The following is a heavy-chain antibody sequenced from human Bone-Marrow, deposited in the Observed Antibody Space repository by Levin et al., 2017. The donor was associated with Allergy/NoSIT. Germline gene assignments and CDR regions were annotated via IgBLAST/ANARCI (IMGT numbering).Heavy chain of an antibody. Sequence: GGSLRLSCKASGYTFTRNDIDWVRQATGQGLEWMGWMNPKSGNTGYAQKFQGRVTMTRNTPTGTAYMELSSLRSDDTAVYYCARRDYPGFGSYGMDVWGQGTTVTVFS. CDR2: MNPKSGNT. D-gene: IGHD4-17*01. CDR1: GYTFTRND. V-gene: IGHV1-8*01. CDR3: ARRDYPGFGSYGMDV. J-gene: IGHJ6*02.